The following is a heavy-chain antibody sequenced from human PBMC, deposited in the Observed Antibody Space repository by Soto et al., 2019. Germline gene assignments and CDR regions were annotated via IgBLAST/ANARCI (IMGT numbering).Heavy chain of an antibody. Sequence: PPETLSLTCTVSGGSISSRSFYWGWIRQPPGKGLEWIGSIYYSGSTYDNPSLKSRVTMSVDTSRNQFSLKLSSVTAADTAVYYCARLLYDRSGYYYFDCWGPGTLVTVSS. CDR1: GGSISSRSFY. CDR2: IYYSGST. V-gene: IGHV4-39*01. CDR3: ARLLYDRSGYYYFDC. D-gene: IGHD3-22*01. J-gene: IGHJ4*02.